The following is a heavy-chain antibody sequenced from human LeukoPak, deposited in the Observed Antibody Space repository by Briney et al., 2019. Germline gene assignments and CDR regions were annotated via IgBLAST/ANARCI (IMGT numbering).Heavy chain of an antibody. D-gene: IGHD3-10*01. CDR1: GYTFTGYY. J-gene: IGHJ4*02. CDR3: ARERLYGSGSYYNVLGDY. CDR2: INPNSGGT. Sequence: ASVKVSCKASGYTFTGYYMHWVRQAPGQGLEWMGWINPNSGGTNYAQKFQGRVTMTRDTSISTAYMELSRLRSDDTAVYYCARERLYGSGSYYNVLGDYWGQGTLVTVSS. V-gene: IGHV1-2*02.